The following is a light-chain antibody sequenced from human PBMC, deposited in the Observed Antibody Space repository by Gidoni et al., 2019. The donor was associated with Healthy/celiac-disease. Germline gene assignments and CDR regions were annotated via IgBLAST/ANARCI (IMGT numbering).Light chain of an antibody. V-gene: IGKV1-39*01. CDR1: QSISSY. J-gene: IGKJ1*01. CDR2: AAS. CDR3: QQSYSTPWT. Sequence: DIQMTQSPSSLSASVGDRVTITCRASQSISSYLNWYQQKPGKALKLLIFAASSLQTEVPSRFSGSGSGTDFTLTISSLQPEDFATYYCQQSYSTPWTFGQGTKVEIK.